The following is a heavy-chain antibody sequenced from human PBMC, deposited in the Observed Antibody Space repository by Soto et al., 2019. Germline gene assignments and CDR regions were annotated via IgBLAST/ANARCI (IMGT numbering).Heavy chain of an antibody. CDR2: IYYSGST. CDR1: GGSISSGDYY. CDR3: ARAGGEYYGEG. D-gene: IGHD4-17*01. J-gene: IGHJ4*02. Sequence: QVQLQESGPGLVKPSQTLSLTCTVSGGSISSGDYYWSWIRQPPGKGLEWIGYIYYSGSTYDNPSLKSRLTISVDTSKNQFPLKLSSGTAADTAVYYCARAGGEYYGEGWGQGTLVTVSS. V-gene: IGHV4-30-4*01.